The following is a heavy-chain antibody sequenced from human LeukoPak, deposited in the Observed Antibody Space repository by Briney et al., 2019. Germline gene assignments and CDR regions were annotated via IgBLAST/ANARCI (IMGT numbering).Heavy chain of an antibody. CDR1: GFSFSSYA. V-gene: IGHV3-30*10. J-gene: IGHJ4*02. CDR3: VRAIMGTENFDY. Sequence: PGGSPRLSCAASGFSFSSYAMHWVRQTPGKGLEWVAVVSHDTRTTYYTDSLKGRFTIARDNSKSTLFLQMNGLRTDDTAVYYCVRAIMGTENFDYWGQGTLVTVSS. CDR2: VSHDTRTT. D-gene: IGHD2-8*01.